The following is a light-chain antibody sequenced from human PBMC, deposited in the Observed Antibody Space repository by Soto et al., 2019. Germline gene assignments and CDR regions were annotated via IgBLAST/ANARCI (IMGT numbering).Light chain of an antibody. J-gene: IGKJ1*01. CDR3: QQRSNWPPAT. Sequence: EVVLTQSPATLSLSPGGRATLSCRASQSVGLSLAWYQQKPGQAPRLLIYDASERASGIPARFSGSGSGTDFTLTISSLEPEDFAVYYCQQRSNWPPATFGQGTKVDIK. V-gene: IGKV3-11*01. CDR1: QSVGLS. CDR2: DAS.